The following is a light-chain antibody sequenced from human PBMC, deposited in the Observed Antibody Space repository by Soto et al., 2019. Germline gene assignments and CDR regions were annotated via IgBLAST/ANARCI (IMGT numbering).Light chain of an antibody. CDR1: QSISTN. CDR2: GAS. Sequence: VMTQSPATLSVSPGERAALSCWTSQSISTNLTWYQQRPGQAPRLLIYGASTRATGIPARFSGSGSGTEFTLTISSLQSEDFAVYYFQQYNKWPQSFGQGTRVEIK. CDR3: QQYNKWPQS. J-gene: IGKJ1*01. V-gene: IGKV3-15*01.